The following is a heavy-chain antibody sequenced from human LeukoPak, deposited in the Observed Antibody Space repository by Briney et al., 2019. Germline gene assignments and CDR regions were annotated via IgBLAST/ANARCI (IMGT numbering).Heavy chain of an antibody. CDR2: IIPILGIA. D-gene: IGHD5-12*01. Sequence: SVEVSCKASGGTFSSYAISWVRQAPGQGLEWMGRIIPILGIANYAQKFQGRVTITADKSTSTAYMELSSLRSEDTAVYYCARFGSGYVNSHFDYWGQGTLVTVSS. CDR1: GGTFSSYA. J-gene: IGHJ4*02. V-gene: IGHV1-69*04. CDR3: ARFGSGYVNSHFDY.